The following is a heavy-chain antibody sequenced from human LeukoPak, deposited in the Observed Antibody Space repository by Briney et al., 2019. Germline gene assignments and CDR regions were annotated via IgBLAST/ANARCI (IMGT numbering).Heavy chain of an antibody. J-gene: IGHJ4*02. CDR3: AKGDWADY. CDR1: GFTFRSYA. Sequence: GGSLRLSCAASGFTFRSYAMNWVRQAPGKGLECVSGISDSGDRTYYADSVKGRFTSSKDNSNNTLYLQMNSLRPDDTAVYYCAKGDWADYWGQGTLVTVSS. CDR2: ISDSGDRT. D-gene: IGHD3-9*01. V-gene: IGHV3-23*01.